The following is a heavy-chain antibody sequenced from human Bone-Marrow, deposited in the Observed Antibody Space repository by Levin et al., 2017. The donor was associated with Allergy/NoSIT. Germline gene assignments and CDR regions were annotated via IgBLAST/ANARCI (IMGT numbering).Heavy chain of an antibody. CDR3: ARDHYDSSGSMGYFDL. D-gene: IGHD3-22*01. V-gene: IGHV4-30-4*01. Sequence: SETLSLTCTVSGGSISSGDYYWSWIRQPPGKGLEWIGYIYYSGSTYYNPSLKSRVTISVDTSKNQFSLKLSSVTAADTAVYYCARDHYDSSGSMGYFDLWGRGTLVTVSS. CDR2: IYYSGST. CDR1: GGSISSGDYY. J-gene: IGHJ2*01.